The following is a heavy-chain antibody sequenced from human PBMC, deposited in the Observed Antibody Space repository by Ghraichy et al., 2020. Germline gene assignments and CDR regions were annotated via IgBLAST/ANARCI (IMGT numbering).Heavy chain of an antibody. J-gene: IGHJ3*02. CDR3: AREWLDATADDAFDI. D-gene: IGHD2-15*01. CDR1: GFTFSSFE. CDR2: ISTSGVSL. Sequence: LSLTCAASGFTFSSFEMNWVRQAPGKGLEWVSYISTSGVSLYAGSVKGRFTISRDNAKSSLYLQMNSLRAEDTAVYYCAREWLDATADDAFDIWGQGTLVTVSS. V-gene: IGHV3-48*03.